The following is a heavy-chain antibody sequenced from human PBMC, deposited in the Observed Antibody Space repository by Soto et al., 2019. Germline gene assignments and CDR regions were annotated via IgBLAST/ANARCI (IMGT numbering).Heavy chain of an antibody. J-gene: IGHJ6*02. CDR1: GFNFNTYS. D-gene: IGHD1-1*01. CDR3: AGARPAPQGARDEMDV. CDR2: ISSSGGYK. V-gene: IGHV3-21*01. Sequence: VGSLRLSCAASGFNFNTYSMNWVRQAPGKGLEWVSYISSSGGYKYYADSVRGRFTISRDNSKKTLYLEMNSLTADDTAVYYCAGARPAPQGARDEMDVWGQGTPVTVSS.